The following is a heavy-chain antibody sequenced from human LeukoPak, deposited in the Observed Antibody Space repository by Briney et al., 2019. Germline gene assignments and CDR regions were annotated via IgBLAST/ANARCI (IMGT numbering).Heavy chain of an antibody. CDR2: ISDSGIT. D-gene: IGHD2-15*01. J-gene: IGHJ1*01. CDR1: GDSVSSGY. CDR3: AGRGHRYSRD. V-gene: IGHV4-4*09. Sequence: SEPLSLTCTVSGDSVSSGYWTWLRHSPGKGLEWLGYISDSGITDYNPSLKSRLTISVDTSNNQFSLNLNSVTAADTAVYYCAGRGHRYSRDWGQGILVTVSS.